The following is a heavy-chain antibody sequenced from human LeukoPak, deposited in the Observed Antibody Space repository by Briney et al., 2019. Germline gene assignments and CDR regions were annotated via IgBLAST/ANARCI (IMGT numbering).Heavy chain of an antibody. V-gene: IGHV1-8*01. Sequence: GASVKVSCKASGYTFSSYGINWVRQATGQGLEWMGWMNPNSGNTGYAQKFQGRVTMTRNTSISTAYMELSSLRSEDTAVYYCARSGYDDIVVVAAWYFDLWGRGTLVTVSS. CDR1: GYTFSSYG. D-gene: IGHD2-15*01. J-gene: IGHJ2*01. CDR3: ARSGYDDIVVVAAWYFDL. CDR2: MNPNSGNT.